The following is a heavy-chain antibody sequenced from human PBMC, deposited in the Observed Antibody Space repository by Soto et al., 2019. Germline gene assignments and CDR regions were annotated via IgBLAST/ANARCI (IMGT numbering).Heavy chain of an antibody. V-gene: IGHV3-23*01. Sequence: EVKLLESGGGLVQPGGSLRLSCGVSGFTVTSNGVSWVRQAPGKGLEWVSAISPNGQGIWYADSVKGRFTISRDISWNTVFLQMDSLRAEDTAVYYCAKDRQYPRDYFLYWGQGTLVTVSS. CDR2: ISPNGQGI. CDR1: GFTVTSNG. J-gene: IGHJ4*02. D-gene: IGHD4-4*01. CDR3: AKDRQYPRDYFLY.